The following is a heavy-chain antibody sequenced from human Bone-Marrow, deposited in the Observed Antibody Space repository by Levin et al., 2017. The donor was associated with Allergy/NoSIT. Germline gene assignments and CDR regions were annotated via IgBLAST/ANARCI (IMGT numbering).Heavy chain of an antibody. J-gene: IGHJ1*01. V-gene: IGHV3-7*01. CDR3: ARDGYAASNAEYFQH. D-gene: IGHD2-8*01. CDR2: IKHDGSEK. Sequence: GGSLRLSCAASGFTFSSYWMSWVRQAPGKGLEWVANIKHDGSEKYYVDSVKGRFTISRDNAKNSLYLQMNSLRAEDTAVYYCARDGYAASNAEYFQHWGQGTLVTVSS. CDR1: GFTFSSYW.